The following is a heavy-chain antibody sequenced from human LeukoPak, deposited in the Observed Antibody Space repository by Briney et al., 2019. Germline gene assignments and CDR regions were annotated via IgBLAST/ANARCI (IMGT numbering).Heavy chain of an antibody. CDR1: GYTFTTYY. V-gene: IGHV1-46*01. J-gene: IGHJ4*02. CDR3: ARGLGSGSYYGY. D-gene: IGHD1-26*01. CDR2: INPSGGTT. Sequence: ASVKVSCKASGYTFTTYYMHWVRQAPGQGLEWVGIINPSGGTTTYAQKFQGRVTMTRDTSTSTVYMELSSLRSEDTAVYYCARGLGSGSYYGYWDQGTLVTVSS.